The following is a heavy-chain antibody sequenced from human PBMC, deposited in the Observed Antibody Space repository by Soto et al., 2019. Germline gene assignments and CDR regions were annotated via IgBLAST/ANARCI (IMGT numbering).Heavy chain of an antibody. J-gene: IGHJ6*02. D-gene: IGHD6-13*01. CDR2: IYYSGST. V-gene: IGHV4-59*01. Sequence: TSETLSLTCTVSGGSISSYYWSWIRQPPGKGLEWIGYIYYSGSTNYNPSLKSRVTISVDTSKNQFSLKLSSVTAVDTAVYYCARVKVRSSSSWYRDYYYYGMDVWGQGTTVTVS. CDR1: GGSISSYY. CDR3: ARVKVRSSSSWYRDYYYYGMDV.